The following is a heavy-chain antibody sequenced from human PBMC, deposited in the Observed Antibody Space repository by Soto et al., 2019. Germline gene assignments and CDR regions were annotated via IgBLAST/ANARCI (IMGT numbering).Heavy chain of an antibody. J-gene: IGHJ6*02. CDR2: ISYDGSNK. D-gene: IGHD3-10*01. V-gene: IGHV3-30-3*01. CDR1: GFTFSSYA. CDR3: AREYMVRGVSDYYYYGMDV. Sequence: XGSLRLSCAASGFTFSSYAMHWVRQAPGKGLEWVAVISYDGSNKYYADSVKGRFTISRDNSKNTLYLQMNSLRAEDTAVYYCAREYMVRGVSDYYYYGMDVWGQGTTVTVSS.